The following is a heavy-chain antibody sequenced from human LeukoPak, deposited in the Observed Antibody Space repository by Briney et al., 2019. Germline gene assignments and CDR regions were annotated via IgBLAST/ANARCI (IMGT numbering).Heavy chain of an antibody. CDR3: ARARGRGYCSSTSCYRAFDI. CDR2: INHSGST. V-gene: IGHV4-34*01. J-gene: IGHJ3*02. CDR1: GGSFSGYY. Sequence: PSETLSLTCAVYGGSFSGYYWGWIRQPPGKGLEWIGEINHSGSTNYNPSLKSRVTISVDTSKNQFSLKLSSVTAADTAVYYCARARGRGYCSSTSCYRAFDIWGQGTMVTVSS. D-gene: IGHD2-2*01.